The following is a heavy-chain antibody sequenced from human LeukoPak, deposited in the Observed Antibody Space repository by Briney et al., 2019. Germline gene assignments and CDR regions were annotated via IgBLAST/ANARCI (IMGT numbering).Heavy chain of an antibody. V-gene: IGHV3-53*01. CDR3: ARRSNYCGGGSCSFDI. D-gene: IGHD2-15*01. CDR2: IYSGGST. CDR1: GFTVSSNY. J-gene: IGHJ3*02. Sequence: PGGSLRLSCAASGFTVSSNYMSWVRQAPGKGLEWVSVIYSGGSTYYADSVKGRFTISRDNSKNTLYLQIFSLRAEDTAVYYCARRSNYCGGGSCSFDIWGQGTMVTVSS.